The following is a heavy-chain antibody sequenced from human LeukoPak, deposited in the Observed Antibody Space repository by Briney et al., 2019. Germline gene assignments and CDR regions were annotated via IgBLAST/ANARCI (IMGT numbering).Heavy chain of an antibody. CDR3: ARDSRGSPAY. CDR2: IWYDGSNK. V-gene: IGHV3-33*01. Sequence: GRSLRLSCAASGFTFSSYGMHWVRQAPGKGLEWVTVIWYDGSNKYYADSVKGRFTISRDNSKNTLYLQMNSLRAEDTAVYYCARDSRGSPAYWGQGTLVTVSS. J-gene: IGHJ4*02. CDR1: GFTFSSYG. D-gene: IGHD3-16*01.